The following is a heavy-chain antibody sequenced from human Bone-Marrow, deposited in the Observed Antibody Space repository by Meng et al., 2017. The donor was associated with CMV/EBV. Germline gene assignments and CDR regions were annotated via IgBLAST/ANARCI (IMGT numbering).Heavy chain of an antibody. CDR3: ARSAFEIVPAATGY. CDR1: GGSISSSSYY. V-gene: IGHV4-39*07. CDR2: IYYSGST. Sequence: GSLRLSCTVSGGSISSSSYYWGWIRQPPGKGLEWIGSIYYSGSTYYNPSLKSRVTISVDTSKNQFSLKLSSVTAADTAVYYCARSAFEIVPAATGYWGQGTLVNVSS. J-gene: IGHJ4*02. D-gene: IGHD2-2*01.